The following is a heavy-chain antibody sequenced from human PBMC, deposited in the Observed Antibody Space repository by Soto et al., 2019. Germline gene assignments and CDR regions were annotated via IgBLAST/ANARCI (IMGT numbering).Heavy chain of an antibody. V-gene: IGHV3-48*01. CDR3: ARDQLYYNDISGRPLNAFDV. Sequence: EVDLVESGGGLVQSGGSLRLSCAASGFTFRNYGMNWVRQAPGKGLEWVSYIGIGSSTKYYADSVKGRFTISRDNAQNSLYLQMNSLRAEDTAVYYCARDQLYYNDISGRPLNAFDVWGQGTMVTVSS. D-gene: IGHD3-22*01. J-gene: IGHJ3*01. CDR2: IGIGSSTK. CDR1: GFTFRNYG.